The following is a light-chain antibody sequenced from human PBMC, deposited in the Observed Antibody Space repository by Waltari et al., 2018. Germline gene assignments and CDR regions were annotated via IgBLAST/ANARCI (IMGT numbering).Light chain of an antibody. V-gene: IGKV1-13*02. Sequence: AIQLTQSPSFLSASVGDRVTINCRASQGISSGLAWYQQKPGNPPQPLIYDTSSLKSGVPSRFIGSGSGTDFTLTIDSLQPEDFATYYCQQVNTYPLYTFGQGTKL. CDR2: DTS. CDR1: QGISSG. CDR3: QQVNTYPLYT. J-gene: IGKJ2*01.